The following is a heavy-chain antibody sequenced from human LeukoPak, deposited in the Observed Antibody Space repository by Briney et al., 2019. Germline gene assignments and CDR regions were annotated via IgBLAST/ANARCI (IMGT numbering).Heavy chain of an antibody. D-gene: IGHD6-19*01. Sequence: GESLKISCKGSGYSFTSYWIGWVRQMPGKGLEWMGIIYPGDSDTRYSPSFQGQVTISADKSISTAYLQWSSLKASDTAMYYCARQTAVAGGIDAFDIWGQGTMVTVSS. V-gene: IGHV5-51*01. CDR3: ARQTAVAGGIDAFDI. CDR2: IYPGDSDT. J-gene: IGHJ3*02. CDR1: GYSFTSYW.